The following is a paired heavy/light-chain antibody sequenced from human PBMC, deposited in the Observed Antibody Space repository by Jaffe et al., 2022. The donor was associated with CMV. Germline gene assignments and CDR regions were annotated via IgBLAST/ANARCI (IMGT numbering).Heavy chain of an antibody. CDR2: ISAYNGNT. V-gene: IGHV1-18*01. CDR1: GYTFTSYG. CDR3: ARDYYGSGSYYNWGFDYYYYGMDV. D-gene: IGHD3-10*01. J-gene: IGHJ6*02. Sequence: QVQLVQSGAEVKKPGASVKVSCKASGYTFTSYGISWVRQAPGQGLEWMGWISAYNGNTNYAQKLQGRVTMTTDTSTSTAYMELRSLRSDDTAVYYCARDYYGSGSYYNWGFDYYYYGMDVWGQGTTVTVSS.
Light chain of an antibody. Sequence: AIQLTQSPSSLSASVGDRVTITCRASQGISSALAWYQQKPGKAPKLLIYDASSLESGVPSRFSGSGSGTDFTLTISSLQPEDFATYYCQQFNNYPTFGGGTKVEIK. J-gene: IGKJ4*01. CDR3: QQFNNYPT. CDR1: QGISSA. CDR2: DAS. V-gene: IGKV1D-13*01.